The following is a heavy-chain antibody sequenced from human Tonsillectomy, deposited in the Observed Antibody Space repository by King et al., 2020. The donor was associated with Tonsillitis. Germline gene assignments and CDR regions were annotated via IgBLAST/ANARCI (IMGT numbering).Heavy chain of an antibody. Sequence: VQLVESGGGLVQPGGSLRLSCAASGFTFNNYAMSWVRQSPGKGLEWVSVISGSGGRTYDADSVKGRFTISRDHSKNTLYLQMNSLRAEDTAVYYCTKVRYDILTGVETTIFDYWGQGTLVTVSS. J-gene: IGHJ4*02. CDR1: GFTFNNYA. D-gene: IGHD3-9*01. CDR3: TKVRYDILTGVETTIFDY. CDR2: ISGSGGRT. V-gene: IGHV3-23*04.